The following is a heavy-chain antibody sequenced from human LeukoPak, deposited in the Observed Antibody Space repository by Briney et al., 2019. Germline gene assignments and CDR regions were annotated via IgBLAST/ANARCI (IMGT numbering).Heavy chain of an antibody. CDR2: IYYSGST. V-gene: IGHV4-59*01. D-gene: IGHD1-26*01. J-gene: IGHJ4*02. Sequence: SETLSLTCTVSGASISSYYWSWIRQRPGKGLEWMAYIYYSGSTNYNPSFKSRVTISADTSKNQFSLKVSSVTAADTAVYYCARGPHSGSYYFDYWGQGTLVTVSS. CDR3: ARGPHSGSYYFDY. CDR1: GASISSYY.